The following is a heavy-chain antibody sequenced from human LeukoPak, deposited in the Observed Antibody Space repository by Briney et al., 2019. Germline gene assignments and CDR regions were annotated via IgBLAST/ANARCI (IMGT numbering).Heavy chain of an antibody. J-gene: IGHJ3*02. Sequence: XKXXGXXFTSYWIGXVRQMPGKGLEWMGIIYPGDSDTRYSPSFQGQVTISADKSISTAYLQWSSLKASDTAMYYCARQPPYSGSYYDAFDIWGQGTMVTVSS. CDR2: IYPGDSDT. CDR1: GXXFTSYW. V-gene: IGHV5-51*01. D-gene: IGHD1-26*01. CDR3: ARQPPYSGSYYDAFDI.